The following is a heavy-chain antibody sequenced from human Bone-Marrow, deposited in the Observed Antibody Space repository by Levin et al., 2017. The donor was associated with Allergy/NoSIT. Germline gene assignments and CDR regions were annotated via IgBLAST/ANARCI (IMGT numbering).Heavy chain of an antibody. D-gene: IGHD3-10*01. V-gene: IGHV5-10-1*01. CDR1: GYSFTTYR. CDR2: IGPSDSST. J-gene: IGHJ4*02. CDR3: ARLGSGFGAY. Sequence: GESLKISCQGSGYSFTTYRISWVRQMAGKGLEWMGMIGPSDSSTTYSPSFQGHVTIAVDKSVTTAYLEWSSLEASDTAIYYCARLGSGFGAYWGQGTLVTVSS.